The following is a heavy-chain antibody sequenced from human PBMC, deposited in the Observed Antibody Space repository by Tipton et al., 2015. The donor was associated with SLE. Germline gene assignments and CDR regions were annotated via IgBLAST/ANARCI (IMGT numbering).Heavy chain of an antibody. CDR2: ISGSGGST. V-gene: IGHV3-23*01. J-gene: IGHJ4*02. CDR3: AKPVGYSGYDSWDY. Sequence: GSLRLSCAASGFTFSSYAMSWVRPATGKGLEWVSAISGSGGSTYYADSVKGRFTISRDNSKNTLYLQMNGLRAEDTAVYYCAKPVGYSGYDSWDYWGQGTLVAVSS. CDR1: GFTFSSYA. D-gene: IGHD5-12*01.